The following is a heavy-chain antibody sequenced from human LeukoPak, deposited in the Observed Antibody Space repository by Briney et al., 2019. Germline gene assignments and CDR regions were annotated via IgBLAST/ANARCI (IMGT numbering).Heavy chain of an antibody. CDR3: ARKSTLNGTSWLFDP. CDR2: IHHSGSF. D-gene: IGHD2-2*01. CDR1: GASINSDKW. J-gene: IGHJ5*02. V-gene: IGHV4/OR15-8*01. Sequence: PSETLSLTCALSGASINSDKWWTWVRQPAQKGLEWIGEIHHSGSFNYNTSLKSRVIISVDKSKNQFSLKVNSVPAADTAVYYCARKSTLNGTSWLFDPXXQGXLVTV.